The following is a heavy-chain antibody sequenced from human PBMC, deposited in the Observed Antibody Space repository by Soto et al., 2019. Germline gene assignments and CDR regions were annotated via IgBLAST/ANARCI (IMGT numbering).Heavy chain of an antibody. J-gene: IGHJ3*01. V-gene: IGHV4-59*01. CDR1: GGSISTYF. CDR3: ARDRMAADATEVAFDF. CDR2: ISDSGRI. D-gene: IGHD6-13*01. Sequence: QVQLQESGPGLVKPSETLSLTCTVSGGSISTYFWNWLRQPPGKGLEWIAYISDSGRILYNPSLKNLVTLSLDASKNQFSLRLSSVPAADTAVYYCARDRMAADATEVAFDFWGQGTMVTVSS.